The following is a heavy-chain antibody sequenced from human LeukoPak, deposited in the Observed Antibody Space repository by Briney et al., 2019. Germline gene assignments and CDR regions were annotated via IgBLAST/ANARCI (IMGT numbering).Heavy chain of an antibody. D-gene: IGHD4-17*01. Sequence: PGGSLRLSCAAPGFTFSSYAMSWVRQAPGKGLEWVSAISADASSTYYADSVKGPITISRDNSKNTLFLQMNSLRAEDTAVYYCARGAYGDYDYWGQGTLVTVSS. CDR2: ISADASST. J-gene: IGHJ4*02. CDR3: ARGAYGDYDY. CDR1: GFTFSSYA. V-gene: IGHV3-23*01.